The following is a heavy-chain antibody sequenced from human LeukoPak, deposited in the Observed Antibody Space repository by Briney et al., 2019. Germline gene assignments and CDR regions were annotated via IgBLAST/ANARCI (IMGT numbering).Heavy chain of an antibody. CDR1: GYTFTSYD. CDR3: ARAGAAGYYDFWSGYYPYYYYYMDV. V-gene: IGHV1-8*01. Sequence: ASVKVSCKASGYTFTSYDINWVRQATGQGLEWMGWMNPNSGNTRYAQKFQGRVTMTRNTSISTAYMELSSLRSEDTAVYYCARAGAAGYYDFWSGYYPYYYYYMDVWGKGTTVTVSS. J-gene: IGHJ6*03. D-gene: IGHD3-3*01. CDR2: MNPNSGNT.